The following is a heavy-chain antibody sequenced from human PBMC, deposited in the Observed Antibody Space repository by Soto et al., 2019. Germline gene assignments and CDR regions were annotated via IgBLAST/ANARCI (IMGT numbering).Heavy chain of an antibody. D-gene: IGHD4-17*01. Sequence: VQLVESGGGVVQPGRSLRLSCAASGFTFSSYAMHWVRQAPGKGLEWVAVISYDGSNKYYADSVKGRFTISRDNSKNTLYLQMNSLRAEDTAVYYCARGGADGEGYFQHWGQGTLVTVSS. CDR2: ISYDGSNK. V-gene: IGHV3-30-3*01. CDR1: GFTFSSYA. CDR3: ARGGADGEGYFQH. J-gene: IGHJ1*01.